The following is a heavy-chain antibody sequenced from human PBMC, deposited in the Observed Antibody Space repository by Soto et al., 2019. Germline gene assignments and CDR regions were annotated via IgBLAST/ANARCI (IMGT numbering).Heavy chain of an antibody. CDR1: GGSISSGGYS. CDR3: ARGGSYAVVPAQDV. Sequence: SETLSLTCAVSGGSISSGGYSWSWIRQPPGKGLEWIGYIYHSGSTYYNPSLKSRVTISVDGSKNQFSLKLSSVTAADTAVYYCARGGSYAVVPAQDVWGKGTTVTVSS. V-gene: IGHV4-30-2*01. D-gene: IGHD2-2*01. CDR2: IYHSGST. J-gene: IGHJ6*04.